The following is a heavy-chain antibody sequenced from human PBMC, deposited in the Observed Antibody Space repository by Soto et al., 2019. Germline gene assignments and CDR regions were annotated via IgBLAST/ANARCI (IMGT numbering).Heavy chain of an antibody. CDR3: ARFYGDYAKYFQH. CDR1: GFTFSSYG. D-gene: IGHD4-17*01. CDR2: IWYDGSNK. J-gene: IGHJ1*01. Sequence: QVQLVESGGGVVQPGRSLRLSCAASGFTFSSYGMHWVRQAPGKGLEWVAVIWYDGSNKYYADCVKGRFTISRDNSKNTLYLQMNSLRAEDTAVYYCARFYGDYAKYFQHWGQGTLVTVSS. V-gene: IGHV3-33*01.